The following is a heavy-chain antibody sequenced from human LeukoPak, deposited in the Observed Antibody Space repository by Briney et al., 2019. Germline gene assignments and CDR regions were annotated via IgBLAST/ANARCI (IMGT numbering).Heavy chain of an antibody. Sequence: ASVKVSCKASGYTFTSNHIHWVRQAPGQGLEWMGIINPSGRSTNYAHKFQGRVTMTSDTSTRTVYMELSSMRSEDTAVYYCAKEQGQVPGPLVVAGTYYFDYWGQGTLVTVSS. D-gene: IGHD2-15*01. J-gene: IGHJ4*02. CDR2: INPSGRST. CDR3: AKEQGQVPGPLVVAGTYYFDY. CDR1: GYTFTSNH. V-gene: IGHV1-46*01.